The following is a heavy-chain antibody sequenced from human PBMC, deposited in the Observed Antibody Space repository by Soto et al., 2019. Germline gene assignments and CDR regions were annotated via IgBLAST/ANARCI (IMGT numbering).Heavy chain of an antibody. CDR3: VRLNAVSYQFSYGMDV. CDR2: IFSDNER. J-gene: IGHJ6*02. V-gene: IGHV2-26*01. D-gene: IGHD1-1*01. Sequence: QVTLKESGPVLVKPTETLTLTCTVSGFSLTAGRMGVSWIRQSPGKALEWLAHIFSDNERSYSTSMQGRLTISKDSSGSQVVLSMTNMDPVDSGTYYCVRLNAVSYQFSYGMDVWGQGTTVIVSS. CDR1: GFSLTAGRMG.